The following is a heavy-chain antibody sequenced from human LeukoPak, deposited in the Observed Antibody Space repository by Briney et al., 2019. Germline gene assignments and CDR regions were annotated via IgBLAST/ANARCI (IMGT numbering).Heavy chain of an antibody. CDR2: INPNSGDT. Sequence: ASVKVSCKASGYTFTASNIHWVRQAPGQGLEWMGWINPNSGDTNYAQKFQGRVTMTRNTSISTAYMELSSLRSEDTAVYYCARGPGWSDFDYWGQGTLVTVSS. V-gene: IGHV1-2*02. J-gene: IGHJ4*02. D-gene: IGHD6-19*01. CDR3: ARGPGWSDFDY. CDR1: GYTFTASN.